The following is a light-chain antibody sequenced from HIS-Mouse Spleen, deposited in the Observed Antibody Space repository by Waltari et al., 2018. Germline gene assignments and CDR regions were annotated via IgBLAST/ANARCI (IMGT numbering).Light chain of an antibody. CDR3: YSTDSSGNHKV. J-gene: IGLJ3*02. CDR1: AFPKKY. Sequence: SYELTQPPSVSVSPGQTARVPCSGHAFPKKYAYWYQQKSGQAPGLVIYEDSKRPSGIPERFSGSSSGTMATLTISGAQVEDEADYYCYSTDSSGNHKVFGGGTKLTVL. V-gene: IGLV3-10*01. CDR2: EDS.